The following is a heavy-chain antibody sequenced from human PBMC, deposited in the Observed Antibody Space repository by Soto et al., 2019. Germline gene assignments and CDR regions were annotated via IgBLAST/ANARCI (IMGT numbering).Heavy chain of an antibody. J-gene: IGHJ6*02. V-gene: IGHV4-34*01. CDR2: INHSGST. D-gene: IGHD2-2*01. CDR3: ASLRQYQLLWGSYYYGMDV. CDR1: GGSFSGYY. Sequence: SETLSLTCAVYGGSFSGYYWSWIRQPPGKGLEWIGEINHSGSTNYNPSLKSRVTISVDTSKNQFSLKLSSVTAADTAVYYCASLRQYQLLWGSYYYGMDVWGQGTTVTVSS.